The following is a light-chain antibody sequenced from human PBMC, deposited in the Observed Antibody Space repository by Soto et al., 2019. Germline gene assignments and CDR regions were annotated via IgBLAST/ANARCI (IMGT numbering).Light chain of an antibody. CDR2: LNSDGSH. CDR1: SGHSSYA. CDR3: QTWDTGVV. V-gene: IGLV4-69*02. Sequence: QAVVTQSPSASASLGASVKLTCTLSSGHSSYAIAWHQQQPETGPRFLMKLNSDGSHSKGDGIPDRFSGSSSGAERYLIISSLQSDDEADYYCQTWDTGVVFGGGTKVTVL. J-gene: IGLJ2*01.